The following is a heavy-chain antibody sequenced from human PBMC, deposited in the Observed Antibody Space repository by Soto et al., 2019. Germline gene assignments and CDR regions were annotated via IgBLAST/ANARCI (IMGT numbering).Heavy chain of an antibody. J-gene: IGHJ6*02. CDR2: INPKFGDT. CDR3: ARNMDYYYGRGSGNGHGV. D-gene: IGHD3-10*02. Sequence: QVRLVQSGAEVKEPGDSVRVSCEASGYTFTAYHIHWVRQAPGQGLEWMGWINPKFGDTGYAQDFQGRVYMTSDMSSSTVYMELSRLTSDDTAIYYCARNMDYYYGRGSGNGHGVWGQGTTVTVFS. CDR1: GYTFTAYH. V-gene: IGHV1-2*02.